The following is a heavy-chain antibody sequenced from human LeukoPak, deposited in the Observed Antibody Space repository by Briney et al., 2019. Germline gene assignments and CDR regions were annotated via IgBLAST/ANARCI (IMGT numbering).Heavy chain of an antibody. D-gene: IGHD4-23*01. Sequence: SETLSLTCTVSGGSINSYYWSWILQPAGKGLEWIGRIYSSGSTNYNPSLKSRVSMSVDTSKNQFSLKLTSVTAADTAVYYCARGGKATVVTMWGQGILVTVSS. J-gene: IGHJ4*02. CDR2: IYSSGST. CDR3: ARGGKATVVTM. CDR1: GGSINSYY. V-gene: IGHV4-4*07.